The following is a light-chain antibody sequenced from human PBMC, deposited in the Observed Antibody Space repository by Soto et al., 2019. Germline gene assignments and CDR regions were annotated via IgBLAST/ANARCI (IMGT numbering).Light chain of an antibody. CDR3: QRYNIAPCT. V-gene: IGKV1-27*01. CDR1: QGINNF. CDR2: TAS. J-gene: IGKJ1*01. Sequence: DIQMTQSPSSLSASVGDRVTITCRASQGINNFLAWYQQKPGKLPKLLIYTASTLESGVPSRFSGSGSGTDFTLTITNLQQEDVATYYCQRYNIAPCTFGQGTQVAIK.